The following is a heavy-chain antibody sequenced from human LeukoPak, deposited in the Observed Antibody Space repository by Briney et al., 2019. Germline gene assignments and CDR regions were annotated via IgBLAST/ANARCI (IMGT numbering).Heavy chain of an antibody. J-gene: IGHJ6*04. Sequence: GGSLRLSCAASGFTLSSYWMSWVRQAPGKGLEWVANIKQDGSEKYYVDSVKGRFTISRDNAKNSLYLQMNSLRAEDMALYYCAKETSATLDVWGKGTTVTVSS. V-gene: IGHV3-7*03. CDR1: GFTLSSYW. CDR2: IKQDGSEK. D-gene: IGHD2-15*01. CDR3: AKETSATLDV.